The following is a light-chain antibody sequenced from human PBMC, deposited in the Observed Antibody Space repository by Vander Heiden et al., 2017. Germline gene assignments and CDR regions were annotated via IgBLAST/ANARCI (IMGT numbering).Light chain of an antibody. J-gene: IGKJ1*01. CDR2: KAS. V-gene: IGKV1-5*03. CDR3: QQYNSYST. Sequence: DIQLTHSPSTLSASVGGRVTITCRGSQSISSWLAWYQQKPGKAPKLLIYKASSLESGVPSRFSGSGSGAGFTLTISSLQPDDFATYYCQQYNSYSTFGQGTKVEIK. CDR1: QSISSW.